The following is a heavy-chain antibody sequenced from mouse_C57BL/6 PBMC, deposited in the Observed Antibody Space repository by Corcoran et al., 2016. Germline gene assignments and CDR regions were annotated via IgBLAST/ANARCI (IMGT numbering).Heavy chain of an antibody. Sequence: EVQLQQSGPELVKPGASVKISCKASGYTFTDYYMNWVKQSHGKSLEWIGDINPNNGGTSYNQKFKGKATLTVDKSSSTAYMELRSLTSEDSAVYYCARLYYDYGYWYFDVWGTGTTVTVSS. D-gene: IGHD2-4*01. J-gene: IGHJ1*03. CDR3: ARLYYDYGYWYFDV. CDR1: GYTFTDYY. CDR2: INPNNGGT. V-gene: IGHV1-26*01.